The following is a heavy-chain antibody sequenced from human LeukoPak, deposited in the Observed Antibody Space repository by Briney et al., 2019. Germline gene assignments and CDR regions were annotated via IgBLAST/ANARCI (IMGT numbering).Heavy chain of an antibody. J-gene: IGHJ5*02. Sequence: GSSVKVSCKTSGDTFTTYAIIWVRQAPGQGLEWMGGIIPIFGTANYAQKFQGRVTITADESTSTAYMELSSLRSEDTAVYYCARGGFYSYGYPWFDPWGQGTLVTVSS. V-gene: IGHV1-69*01. CDR1: GDTFTTYA. CDR3: ARGGFYSYGYPWFDP. D-gene: IGHD5-18*01. CDR2: IIPIFGTA.